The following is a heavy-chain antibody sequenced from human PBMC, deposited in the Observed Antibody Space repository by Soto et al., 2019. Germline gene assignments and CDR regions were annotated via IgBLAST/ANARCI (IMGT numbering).Heavy chain of an antibody. D-gene: IGHD3-22*01. V-gene: IGHV1-18*01. Sequence: ASVKVSCKASGYTFTSYGISWVRQAPGQGLEWMGWMSAYNGNTNYAQKLQGRVTMTTDTSTSTAYMELRSLRSDDTAVYYCARDGRYYDSSGYSWFDPWGQGTLVTVSS. CDR3: ARDGRYYDSSGYSWFDP. J-gene: IGHJ5*02. CDR2: MSAYNGNT. CDR1: GYTFTSYG.